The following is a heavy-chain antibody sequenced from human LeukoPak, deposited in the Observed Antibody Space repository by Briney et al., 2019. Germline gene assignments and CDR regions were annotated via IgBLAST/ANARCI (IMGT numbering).Heavy chain of an antibody. V-gene: IGHV3-30*02. CDR3: ARTKNIVVVPAPLYYMDV. CDR1: GFTFSSYG. CDR2: IRYDGSNK. Sequence: GGSLRLSCAASGFTFSSYGMHWVRQAPGKGLEWVAFIRYDGSNKYYADSVKGRFTISRDNSKNTLYLQMNSLRAEDTAVYYCARTKNIVVVPAPLYYMDVWGKGTTVTVSS. D-gene: IGHD2-2*01. J-gene: IGHJ6*03.